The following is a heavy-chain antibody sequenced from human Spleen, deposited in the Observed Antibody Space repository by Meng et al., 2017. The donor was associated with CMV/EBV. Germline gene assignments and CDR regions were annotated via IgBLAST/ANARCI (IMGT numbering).Heavy chain of an antibody. CDR2: IHHSGTT. V-gene: IGHV4-39*07. CDR1: VKTSCNTSYC. CDR3: ARVDPLRSFDC. J-gene: IGHJ4*02. Sequence: PWFVNPSVIRARTCTFFVKTSCNTSYCCGWSPQPPGEGLECIGNIHHSGTTYSSPSLKSRVTLSLNTSKYQCSLKLSSVTAAETAVYYCARVDPLRSFDCWGQGALVTVSS. D-gene: IGHD3-16*01.